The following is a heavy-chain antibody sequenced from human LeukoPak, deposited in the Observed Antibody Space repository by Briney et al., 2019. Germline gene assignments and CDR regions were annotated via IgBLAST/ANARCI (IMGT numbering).Heavy chain of an antibody. Sequence: PGGSLRLSCAASGFTFSSYSMNWVRQAPGKGLEWVSSISSSSSYIYYADSVKGRFTISRNNADNTLHLQMNSLRAEDTAVYHCVREVGAPGSFQHWGQGAPVTVSS. D-gene: IGHD1-26*01. V-gene: IGHV3-21*01. CDR1: GFTFSSYS. J-gene: IGHJ1*01. CDR3: VREVGAPGSFQH. CDR2: ISSSSSYI.